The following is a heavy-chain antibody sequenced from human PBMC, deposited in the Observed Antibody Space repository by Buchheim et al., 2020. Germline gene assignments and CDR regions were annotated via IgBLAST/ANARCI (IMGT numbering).Heavy chain of an antibody. D-gene: IGHD1-26*01. Sequence: QVQLQESGPGLVKPSETLSLTCSVSGGSISSFYWSWLRQPPGKGLEWIGDIFYSGRPNYNPSLKSRVSISLDTSQYRFSLRLTSVTAADTAVYYCARDLGVGEWELNGYAFDIWGQGT. V-gene: IGHV4-59*01. CDR2: IFYSGRP. CDR1: GGSISSFY. J-gene: IGHJ3*02. CDR3: ARDLGVGEWELNGYAFDI.